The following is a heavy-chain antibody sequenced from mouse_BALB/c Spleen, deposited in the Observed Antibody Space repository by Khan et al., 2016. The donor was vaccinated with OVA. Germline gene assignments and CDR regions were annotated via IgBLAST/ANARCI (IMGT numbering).Heavy chain of an antibody. CDR2: IYPSDSYT. CDR3: TREGTTVDAMDY. CDR1: GYTFTNYW. D-gene: IGHD1-1*01. Sequence: VQLQQPGAELVRPGTSVKLSCKAAGYTFTNYWINWVKQRPGQGLEWIGNIYPSDSYTNYNQKFKDKATLTVDKSSNTAYIQFSSPTSEDSAVYYCTREGTTVDAMDYWGQGTSVTVSS. J-gene: IGHJ4*01. V-gene: IGHV1-69*02.